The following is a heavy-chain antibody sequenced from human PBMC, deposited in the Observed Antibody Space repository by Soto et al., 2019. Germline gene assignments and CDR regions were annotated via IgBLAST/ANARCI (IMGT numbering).Heavy chain of an antibody. D-gene: IGHD2-2*01. Sequence: QVQLQESGPGLVKPSQTLSLTCTVSGGSISSADYYWSWIRQHPGKGLEWIGYIYYSGSTYYNPSLKSRVTISVDTSKNQFSLKLSSVTAADTAVYYCARDSTGYETYYYYGMDVWGQGTTVTVSS. V-gene: IGHV4-31*03. CDR2: IYYSGST. CDR3: ARDSTGYETYYYYGMDV. CDR1: GGSISSADYY. J-gene: IGHJ6*02.